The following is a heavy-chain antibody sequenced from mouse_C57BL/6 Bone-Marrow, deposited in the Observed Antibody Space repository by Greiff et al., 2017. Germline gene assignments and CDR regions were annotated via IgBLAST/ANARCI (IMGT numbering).Heavy chain of an antibody. CDR1: GFTFSSYA. J-gene: IGHJ4*01. CDR2: ISDGGSYT. V-gene: IGHV5-4*01. CDR3: ARDPGAMDY. Sequence: VKVEESGGGLVKPGGSLKLSCAASGFTFSSYAMSWVRQTPEKRLEWVATISDGGSYTYYPDNVKGRFTISRDNAKNNLYLQMSHLKSEDTAMYYCARDPGAMDYWGQGTSVTVSS.